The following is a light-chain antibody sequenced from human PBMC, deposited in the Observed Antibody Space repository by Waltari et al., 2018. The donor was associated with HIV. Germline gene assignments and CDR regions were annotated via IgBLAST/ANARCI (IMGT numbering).Light chain of an antibody. CDR2: RNS. Sequence: QSVLTQPPSASGTPGPRVTISCSGSKSNFGPNYVYWYQQFPGAAPKLLIYRNSQRPSGVPDRFSGSKSGTSASLAISGLQSDDEANYYCATWDDSLSLWVFGGGTNLTVL. V-gene: IGLV1-47*01. CDR1: KSNFGPNY. J-gene: IGLJ3*02. CDR3: ATWDDSLSLWV.